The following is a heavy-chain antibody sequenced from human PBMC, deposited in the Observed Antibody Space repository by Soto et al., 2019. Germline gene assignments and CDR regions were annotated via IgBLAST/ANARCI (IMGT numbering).Heavy chain of an antibody. D-gene: IGHD6-13*01. Sequence: QVQLQESGPGLVKPSQTLSLTCTVSGGSISSGGYYWSWIRQHPGKGLEWIGYIYYSGSTYYDPSLKIRVTISVDTSKNQFSLKLSSVTAADTAVYYCARDAGGIAADGSDYGMDVWGQGTTVTVSS. CDR2: IYYSGST. CDR1: GGSISSGGYY. CDR3: ARDAGGIAADGSDYGMDV. J-gene: IGHJ6*02. V-gene: IGHV4-31*03.